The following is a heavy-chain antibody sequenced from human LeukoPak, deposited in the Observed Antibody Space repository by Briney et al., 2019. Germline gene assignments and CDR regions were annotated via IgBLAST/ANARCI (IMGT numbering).Heavy chain of an antibody. V-gene: IGHV3-48*02. CDR1: GFTFSTYS. Sequence: GGSLRLSCAASGFTFSTYSMNWVRQAPGKGLEWVSYITSSSSSIYYADSVKGRFTISRDNAKNSLYLQMNSLRDEDTAVYYCAKDFSSHYTIDYWGQGTLVTVSS. CDR3: AKDFSSHYTIDY. D-gene: IGHD2-2*02. J-gene: IGHJ4*02. CDR2: ITSSSSSI.